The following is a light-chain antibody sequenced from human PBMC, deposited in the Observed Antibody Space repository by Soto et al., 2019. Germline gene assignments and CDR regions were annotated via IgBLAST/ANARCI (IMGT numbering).Light chain of an antibody. V-gene: IGLV1-40*01. CDR3: QSYDSSLSGYV. CDR1: SSNIGAAYN. Sequence: QSVLTQPPSVSGAPGQSGTISCTWISSNIGAAYNVDWYQQLPGTAPKLLIYGNNNRPSGVPARFSGSKSGTSASLAIAGLQAEDGGDYYCQSYDSSLSGYVFGTGTKVTVL. CDR2: GNN. J-gene: IGLJ1*01.